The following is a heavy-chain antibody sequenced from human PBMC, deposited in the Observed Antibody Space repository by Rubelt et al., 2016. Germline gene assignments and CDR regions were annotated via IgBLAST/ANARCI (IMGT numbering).Heavy chain of an antibody. Sequence: QVQLQQWGAGLLKPSETLSLTCAVYGGSFSGYYWSWIRQPPGKGLEWIGEINHSGSTNYNPSRKMRVTRSGDTSKNQFSRKLSSLTAADTAVYYCARAAGGPLFDPWGQGTLVTVSS. CDR2: INHSGST. J-gene: IGHJ5*02. CDR3: ARAAGGPLFDP. V-gene: IGHV4-34*01. D-gene: IGHD3-16*01. CDR1: GGSFSGYY.